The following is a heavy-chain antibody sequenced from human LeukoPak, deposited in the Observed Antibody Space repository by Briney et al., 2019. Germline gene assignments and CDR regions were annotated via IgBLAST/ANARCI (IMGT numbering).Heavy chain of an antibody. D-gene: IGHD3-16*01. V-gene: IGHV5-51*01. CDR1: GYTSAGYW. CDR2: IYPGDSDT. J-gene: IGHJ4*02. CDR3: ARLDATRGGAY. Sequence: GESLKISCKGSGYTSAGYWFGWVRQMHGKGLEWMGIIYPGDSDTRYSPSLEGQVIISADKSSNTAYLEWGSLKASDTAMYYCARLDATRGGAYWGQGTLVTVSS.